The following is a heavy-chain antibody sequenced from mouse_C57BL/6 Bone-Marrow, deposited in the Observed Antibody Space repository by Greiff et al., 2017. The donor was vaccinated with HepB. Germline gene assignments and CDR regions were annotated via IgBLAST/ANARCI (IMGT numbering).Heavy chain of an antibody. J-gene: IGHJ1*03. Sequence: VQLKQPGAELVKPGASVKVSCKASGYTFTSYWMHWVKQRTEQGLEWIGRIDPEDGETKYAPKFQGKATITADPSSNTAYLQLSSLTSEDTAVYYCARRYEYLWYFDVWGTGTTVTVSS. CDR3: ARRYEYLWYFDV. D-gene: IGHD5-1*01. CDR2: IDPEDGET. CDR1: GYTFTSYW. V-gene: IGHV14-2*01.